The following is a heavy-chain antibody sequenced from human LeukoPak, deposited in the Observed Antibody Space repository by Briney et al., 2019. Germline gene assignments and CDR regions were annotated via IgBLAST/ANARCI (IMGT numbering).Heavy chain of an antibody. V-gene: IGHV4-59*01. Sequence: SETLSLTCAVSGGSISSYYWIWIRQPPGKGLEWIGYIYYSGSTNYNPSLKSRVTISVDTSKNQFSLKLSSVTAADTAVYYCARGDILTGYPCDYWGQGTLVTVSS. D-gene: IGHD3-9*01. J-gene: IGHJ4*02. CDR3: ARGDILTGYPCDY. CDR2: IYYSGST. CDR1: GGSISSYY.